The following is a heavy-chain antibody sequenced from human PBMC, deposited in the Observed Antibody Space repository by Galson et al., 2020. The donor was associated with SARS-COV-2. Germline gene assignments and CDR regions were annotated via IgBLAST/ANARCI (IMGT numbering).Heavy chain of an antibody. CDR1: GFTFSSYA. Sequence: HGGPLRLSCAASGFTFSSYAMHWVRQAPGKGLEWVALISYDGNNKFYADSVKGRFTISRDNSKNTLYLQMNSLRAEDTAIYYCAKRGGAATGKDNWFDPWGQGTLVTVSS. CDR3: AKRGGAATGKDNWFDP. CDR2: ISYDGNNK. D-gene: IGHD6-13*01. J-gene: IGHJ5*02. V-gene: IGHV3-30*04.